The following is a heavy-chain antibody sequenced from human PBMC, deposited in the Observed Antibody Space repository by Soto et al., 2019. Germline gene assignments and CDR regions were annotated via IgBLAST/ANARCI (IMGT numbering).Heavy chain of an antibody. V-gene: IGHV4-34*01. CDR1: GGSFSGYY. CDR2: INHSGST. D-gene: IGHD3-9*01. Sequence: SETLSLTCAVYGGSFSGYYWSWIRQPPGKGLEWIGEINHSGSTNYNPSLKSRVTISVDTSKNQFSLKLSSVTAADTAVYYCALRSDSYYDILTGSRSFDYWGQGTLVT. CDR3: ALRSDSYYDILTGSRSFDY. J-gene: IGHJ4*02.